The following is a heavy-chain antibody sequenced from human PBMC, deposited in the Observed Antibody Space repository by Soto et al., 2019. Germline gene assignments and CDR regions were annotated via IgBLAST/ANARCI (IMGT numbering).Heavy chain of an antibody. V-gene: IGHV4-39*01. Sequence: KPSETLSLTCTVSGGSISSSIYYWGWIRHPPGKGLEWIGSIYYSGSTYYNPSLKSRVTISVDTSKNQFSLKLSSVTAADTAVYYCAAAGYDSSGYYYGAFDIWGQGTMVTVSS. CDR1: GGSISSSIYY. CDR3: AAAGYDSSGYYYGAFDI. J-gene: IGHJ3*02. CDR2: IYYSGST. D-gene: IGHD3-22*01.